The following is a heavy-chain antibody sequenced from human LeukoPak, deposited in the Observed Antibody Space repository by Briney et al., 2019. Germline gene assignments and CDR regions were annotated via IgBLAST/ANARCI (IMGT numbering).Heavy chain of an antibody. CDR1: GFTVSSNY. Sequence: GSLRLSCAASGFTVSSNYMSWVRQAPGKGLEWVSVIYSGGSTNYADSVKGRFTISRDNSKNTLYLQMNSLRAEDTAVYYCAKPITMIVVGVDAFDIWGQGTMVTVSS. CDR2: IYSGGST. V-gene: IGHV3-53*01. D-gene: IGHD3-22*01. CDR3: AKPITMIVVGVDAFDI. J-gene: IGHJ3*02.